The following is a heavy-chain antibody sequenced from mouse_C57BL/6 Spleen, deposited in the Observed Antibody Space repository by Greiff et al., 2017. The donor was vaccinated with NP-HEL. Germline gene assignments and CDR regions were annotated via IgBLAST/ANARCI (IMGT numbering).Heavy chain of an antibody. J-gene: IGHJ2*01. CDR1: GYTFTSYT. V-gene: IGHV1-4*01. Sequence: QVQLQQSGAELARPGASVKMSCKASGYTFTSYTMHWVKQRPGQGLEWIGYINPSSGDTKYNQKFKDKATLTAEKSSSTAYMHLSIPSSEDSAVYYGARSSNCDERDFDYWGQGTTLTVSS. CDR2: INPSSGDT. D-gene: IGHD4-1*01. CDR3: ARSSNCDERDFDY.